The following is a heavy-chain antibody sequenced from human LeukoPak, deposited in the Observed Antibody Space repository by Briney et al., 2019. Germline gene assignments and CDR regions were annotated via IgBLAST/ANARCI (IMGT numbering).Heavy chain of an antibody. J-gene: IGHJ4*02. V-gene: IGHV6-1*01. CDR1: GDSVSSNSAA. Sequence: SQTLSLTCAISGDSVSSNSAAWNWIRQSPSRGLEWLGRTYYRSKWYNDYAVSVKSRITINPDTSKNQFSLQLNSVTPEDTAVYYCARDRGAAPGTTPFFDYWGQGTLVTVSS. CDR3: ARDRGAAPGTTPFFDY. CDR2: TYYRSKWYN. D-gene: IGHD6-13*01.